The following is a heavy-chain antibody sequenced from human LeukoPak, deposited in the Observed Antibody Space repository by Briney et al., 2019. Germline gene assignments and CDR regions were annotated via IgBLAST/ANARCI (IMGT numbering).Heavy chain of an antibody. D-gene: IGHD2-15*01. V-gene: IGHV3-48*03. CDR1: GFTFSKYE. Sequence: GGSLRLSCEASGFTFSKYELNWVRQAPGKGLEWLSYISSSGSTIYYADSVKGRFTISRDNAKNSLYLQMNSLRAEDTAVYFFARALAGRSEIPEDAFDMWGQGTMVTVSS. J-gene: IGHJ3*02. CDR2: ISSSGSTI. CDR3: ARALAGRSEIPEDAFDM.